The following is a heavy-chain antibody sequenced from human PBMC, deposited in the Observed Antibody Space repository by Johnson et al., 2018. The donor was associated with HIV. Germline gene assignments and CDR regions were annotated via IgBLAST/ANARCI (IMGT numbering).Heavy chain of an antibody. Sequence: VQLVESGGGLVQPGGSLRLSCAASGFTLSSYWMHWVRQAPGKGLEWVSGLSWNSGSIGYADSVKGRFNISRDNSKNPLYLQMNSLRAEATAVYYCARDRAVPDDGYNDYAFDIWGQGTMVTVSS. CDR1: GFTLSSYW. CDR3: ARDRAVPDDGYNDYAFDI. CDR2: LSWNSGSI. J-gene: IGHJ3*02. D-gene: IGHD5-24*01. V-gene: IGHV3-23*04.